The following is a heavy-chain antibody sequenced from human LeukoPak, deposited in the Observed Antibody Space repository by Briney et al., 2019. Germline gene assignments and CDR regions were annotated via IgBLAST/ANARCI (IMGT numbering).Heavy chain of an antibody. CDR2: ISGSGGST. V-gene: IGHV3-23*01. D-gene: IGHD2-2*02. CDR1: GFTFSSHS. Sequence: QPGGSLRLSCAASGFTFSSHSMSWVRQAPGKGLEWVSTISGSGGSTYTADSVKRQFTISRDNYKNTLYLRMNSLRAEDTAVYCCAKDRCSDTTCYIWENYFDYWGQGTLVTVSS. J-gene: IGHJ4*02. CDR3: AKDRCSDTTCYIWENYFDY.